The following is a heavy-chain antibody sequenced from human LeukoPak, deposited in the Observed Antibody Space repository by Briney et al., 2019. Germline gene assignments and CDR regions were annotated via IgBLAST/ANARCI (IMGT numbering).Heavy chain of an antibody. D-gene: IGHD1-14*01. CDR1: GFIFDTHT. V-gene: IGHV3-23*01. CDR2: ISGSGDST. J-gene: IGHJ6*02. CDR3: VRRAAVRGMDF. Sequence: GGSLRLSCTASGFIFDTHTLTWVRQAPGKGLEWVASISGSGDSTNYGDSVKGRFTISRDNFKRTVHLQMSNLRADDTAMYYCVRRAAVRGMDFWGLGTTVIVSS.